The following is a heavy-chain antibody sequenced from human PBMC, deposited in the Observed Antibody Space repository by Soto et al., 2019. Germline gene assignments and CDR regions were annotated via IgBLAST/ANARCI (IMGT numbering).Heavy chain of an antibody. V-gene: IGHV4-59*08. CDR2: IYYSGTT. CDR3: ARLGGSYAVPHFDY. Sequence: WTWIRQPPGKGLEWMGYIYYSGTTTNYNPSLKSRVTLSVDTSKTQFSLKLSSVTAADTAVYYCARLGGSYAVPHFDYWGQGTLVTVSS. J-gene: IGHJ4*02. D-gene: IGHD1-26*01.